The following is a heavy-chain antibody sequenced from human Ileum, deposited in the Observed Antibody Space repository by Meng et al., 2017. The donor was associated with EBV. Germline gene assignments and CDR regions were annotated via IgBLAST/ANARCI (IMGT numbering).Heavy chain of an antibody. CDR1: GFTFRNAW. Sequence: VRRVGFGEALAMLGGSLRLSLAASGFTFRNAWMAWVRQASGKGLEWVGRIKSTTDGGTTDYAAPVKGRFTISRDDSNNTLFLQMDSXKTEDTAVYYCEGWRYWGQGTLVTVS. V-gene: IGHV3-15*02. D-gene: IGHD2-15*01. J-gene: IGHJ4*02. CDR3: EGWRY. CDR2: IKSTTDGGTT.